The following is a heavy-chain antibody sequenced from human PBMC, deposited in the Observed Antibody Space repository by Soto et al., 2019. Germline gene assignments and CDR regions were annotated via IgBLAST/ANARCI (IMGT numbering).Heavy chain of an antibody. J-gene: IGHJ4*02. V-gene: IGHV4-34*01. CDR3: ARGGQLLLY. D-gene: IGHD2-15*01. CDR2: INHSGST. CDR1: GGSFSGYY. Sequence: SETLSLTCAVYGGSFSGYYWSWIRQPPGKGLEWIGEINHSGSTNYNPSFKSRVTISVDTSKNQFSLKLSSVTAADTAVYYCARGGQLLLYWGQGTLVTVSS.